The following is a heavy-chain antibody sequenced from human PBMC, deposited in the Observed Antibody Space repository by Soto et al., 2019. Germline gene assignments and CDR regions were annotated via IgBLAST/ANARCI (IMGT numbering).Heavy chain of an antibody. V-gene: IGHV3-7*01. CDR3: ARDPKYCSGCSCYTLFDY. CDR2: IEEDGSEK. J-gene: IGHJ4*02. CDR1: GFTLSRYR. D-gene: IGHD2-15*01. Sequence: PGGSLRLSCVASGFTLSRYRMNWVRQVPGKGLEWVANIEEDGSEKNYVDSVKGRFTISRDNAKNSLYLQMNSLRAEDTAVYYCARDPKYCSGCSCYTLFDYWGQGTLVTVSS.